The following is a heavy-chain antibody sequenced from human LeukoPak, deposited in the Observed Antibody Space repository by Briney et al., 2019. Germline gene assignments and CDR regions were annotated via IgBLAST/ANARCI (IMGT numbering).Heavy chain of an antibody. CDR2: IYYSGST. D-gene: IGHD3-10*01. V-gene: IGHV4-39*07. CDR1: GGSISSSGYY. Sequence: SETLSLTCTVSGGSISSSGYYWGWIRQPPGKGLEWIGSIYYSGSTYYNPSLKSRVTISVDTSKNQFSLKLSSVTAADTAVYYCARLPTMVRGIDYWGQGTLVTVSS. J-gene: IGHJ4*02. CDR3: ARLPTMVRGIDY.